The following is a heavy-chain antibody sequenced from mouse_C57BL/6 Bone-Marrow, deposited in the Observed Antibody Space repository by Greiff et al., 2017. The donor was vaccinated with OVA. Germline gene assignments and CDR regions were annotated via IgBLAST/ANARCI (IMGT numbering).Heavy chain of an antibody. V-gene: IGHV5-6*01. CDR3: ARQEGIYYYGSSYVGYFDV. CDR1: GFTFSSYG. Sequence: EVHLVESGGDLVKPGGSLKLSCAASGFTFSSYGMSWVRQTPDKRLEWVATISSGGSYTYYPDSVKGRFTIYRDNAKNTLYLQMSSLKSEDTAMYYCARQEGIYYYGSSYVGYFDVWGTGTTVTVSS. D-gene: IGHD1-1*01. J-gene: IGHJ1*03. CDR2: ISSGGSYT.